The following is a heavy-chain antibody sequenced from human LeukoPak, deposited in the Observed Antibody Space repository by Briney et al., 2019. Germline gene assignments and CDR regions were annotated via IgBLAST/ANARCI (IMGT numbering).Heavy chain of an antibody. V-gene: IGHV1-69*05. D-gene: IGHD3-3*01. Sequence: SVKVSCKASGGAFSSYVIGWVRQAPGQGLEWMGGIIPIFGTADYARKFQGRVTMTRDMSTSTVYMELSSLRSEDTAVYYCARERLRFLEWSFDAFDIWGQGTMVTVSS. CDR3: ARERLRFLEWSFDAFDI. CDR1: GGAFSSYV. J-gene: IGHJ3*02. CDR2: IIPIFGTA.